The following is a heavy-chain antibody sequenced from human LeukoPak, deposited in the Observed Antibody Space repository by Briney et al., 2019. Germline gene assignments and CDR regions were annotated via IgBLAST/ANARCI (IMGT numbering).Heavy chain of an antibody. D-gene: IGHD2-15*01. V-gene: IGHV4-4*07. CDR2: KYARGDS. CDR1: GGSISNYY. CDR3: ARGRYCSADVCTGGDSFDI. Sequence: SETLSLTCTVSGGSISNYYWSWIRQPAGKGLEWIGRKYARGDSNYNPPLQSRVTMSVDTSRNQFSLKLRSVTAADTAVYYCARGRYCSADVCTGGDSFDIWGQGTMVSVSS. J-gene: IGHJ3*02.